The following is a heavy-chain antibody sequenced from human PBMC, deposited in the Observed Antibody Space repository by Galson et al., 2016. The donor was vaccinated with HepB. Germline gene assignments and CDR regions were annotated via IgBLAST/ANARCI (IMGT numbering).Heavy chain of an antibody. CDR1: GFTFNTYA. V-gene: IGHV3-23*01. CDR3: AKDGYRGSYRDYYGMDV. J-gene: IGHJ6*02. Sequence: SLRLSCAASGFTFNTYAMSWVRQSPGKGLEWVSAITSSGVGTFYTDSVKGRFTISRDTSKNTLYLQMNSLTAEDTAVYFCAKDGYRGSYRDYYGMDVWGQGTTVTVSS. D-gene: IGHD1-26*01. CDR2: ITSSGVGT.